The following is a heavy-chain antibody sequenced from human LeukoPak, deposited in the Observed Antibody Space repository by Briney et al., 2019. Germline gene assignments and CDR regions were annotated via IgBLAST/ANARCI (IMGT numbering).Heavy chain of an antibody. D-gene: IGHD1-14*01. V-gene: IGHV4-34*01. Sequence: SETLSLTCAVYGGSFSGYYWSWIRQPPGKGLEWIGEINHSGSTNYNPSLKSRVTISVDTSKNQFSLKLSSVTAADTAVYYCARAPEGRRRHFDYWGKGTLVTVS. CDR1: GGSFSGYY. CDR3: ARAPEGRRRHFDY. J-gene: IGHJ4*02. CDR2: INHSGST.